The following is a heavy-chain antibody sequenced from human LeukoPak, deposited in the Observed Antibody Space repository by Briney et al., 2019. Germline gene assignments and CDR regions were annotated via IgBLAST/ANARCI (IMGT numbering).Heavy chain of an antibody. D-gene: IGHD6-13*01. J-gene: IGHJ6*03. CDR2: IYYSGST. CDR1: GGSISSSSSY. Sequence: SETLSLTCTVSGGSISSSSSYWGWIRQPPGKGLEWIGSIYYSGSTYYNPSLKSRVTISVDTSKNQFSLKLGSVTAADTAVYYCARHLDTSSWTYYYYYMDVWGKGTTVTVSS. V-gene: IGHV4-39*01. CDR3: ARHLDTSSWTYYYYYMDV.